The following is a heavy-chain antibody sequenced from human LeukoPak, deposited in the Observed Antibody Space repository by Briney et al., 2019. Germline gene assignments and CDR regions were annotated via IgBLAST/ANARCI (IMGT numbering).Heavy chain of an antibody. CDR2: ISSSGRTI. V-gene: IGHV3-48*01. Sequence: GSLRLSCAASGFTFSTYSMNWVRQAPGKGLQWISYISSSGRTIYYADSVKGRFTISRDNAKNSLFLQMNSLRAEDTAMYYCARGDLSGYYYSYWGQGTLVTVSS. J-gene: IGHJ4*02. CDR1: GFTFSTYS. CDR3: ARGDLSGYYYSY. D-gene: IGHD3-22*01.